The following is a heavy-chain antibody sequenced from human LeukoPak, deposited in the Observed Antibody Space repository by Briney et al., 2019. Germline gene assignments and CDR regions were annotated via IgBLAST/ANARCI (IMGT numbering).Heavy chain of an antibody. CDR1: GFTFSDYY. CDR2: ISSSSSYT. D-gene: IGHD6-13*01. CDR3: ARVPLIAAAGNDYYYYGMDV. V-gene: IGHV3-11*06. J-gene: IGHJ6*04. Sequence: KPGGSLSLCCAASGFTFSDYYMSWIRQAPGKGLEWVSYISSSSSYTNYADSVKGRFTISRDNAKNSLYLQMNSLRAEDTAVYYCARVPLIAAAGNDYYYYGMDVWGEGTSATVSS.